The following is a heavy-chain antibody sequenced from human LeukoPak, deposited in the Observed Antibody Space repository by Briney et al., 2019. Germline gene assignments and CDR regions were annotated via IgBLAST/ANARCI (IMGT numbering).Heavy chain of an antibody. CDR2: ISSSSSYT. Sequence: PGGSLRLSCAAFGFTFSDYYMSWIRQAPGKGLEWVSYISSSSSYTNYADSVKGRFTISRDNAKNSLYLQMNSLRAEDTAVYYCARDPRYCSGGSCYGHPIDYWGQGTLVTVSS. CDR1: GFTFSDYY. CDR3: ARDPRYCSGGSCYGHPIDY. J-gene: IGHJ4*02. V-gene: IGHV3-11*06. D-gene: IGHD2-15*01.